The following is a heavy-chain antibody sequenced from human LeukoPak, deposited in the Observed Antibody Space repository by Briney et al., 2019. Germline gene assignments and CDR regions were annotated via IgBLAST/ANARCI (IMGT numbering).Heavy chain of an antibody. V-gene: IGHV3-74*01. CDR2: INSDGSST. CDR3: ARGKLLRNYYYGMDV. Sequence: GGSLRLSCAASGFTFSSYWMHWVRQAPGKGLVWVSRINSDGSSTSYADSVKGRFTISRDNANNTLYLQMNSLRAEDTAVYYCARGKLLRNYYYGMDVWGQGTTVTVSS. CDR1: GFTFSSYW. D-gene: IGHD2-15*01. J-gene: IGHJ6*02.